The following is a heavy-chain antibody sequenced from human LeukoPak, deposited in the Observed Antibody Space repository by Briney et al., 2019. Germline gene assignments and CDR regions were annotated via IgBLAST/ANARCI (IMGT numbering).Heavy chain of an antibody. V-gene: IGHV1-18*01. J-gene: IGHJ4*02. CDR3: ARDRKWFGELLCLDY. Sequence: ASVKVSCKASGYTFTSYGISWVRQAPGQGLEWMGWISAYNGNTNYAQELQGRVTMTTDTSTSTAYMELRSLRSDDTAVYYCARDRKWFGELLCLDYWGQGTLVTVSS. CDR2: ISAYNGNT. CDR1: GYTFTSYG. D-gene: IGHD3-10*01.